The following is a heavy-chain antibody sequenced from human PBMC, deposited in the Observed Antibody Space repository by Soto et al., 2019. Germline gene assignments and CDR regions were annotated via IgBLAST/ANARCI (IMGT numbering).Heavy chain of an antibody. CDR1: GFTFSSYG. V-gene: IGHV3-33*01. CDR2: IWYDGSNK. CDR3: ARDPASLLTSGYFQH. D-gene: IGHD3-10*01. J-gene: IGHJ1*01. Sequence: QVQLVESGGGVVQPGRSLRLSCAASGFTFSSYGMHWVRQAPGKGLEWVAVIWYDGSNKYYADSVKGRFTISRDNSKNTLYLQMNSLRAEDTAVYYCARDPASLLTSGYFQHWGQGTLVTVSS.